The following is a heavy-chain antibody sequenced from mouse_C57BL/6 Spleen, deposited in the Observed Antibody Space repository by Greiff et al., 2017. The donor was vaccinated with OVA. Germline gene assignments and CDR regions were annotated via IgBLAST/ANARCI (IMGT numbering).Heavy chain of an antibody. Sequence: VMLVESGPGLVQPSQSLSITCTVSGFSLTSYGVHWVRQSPGKGLEWLGVIWSGGSTDYNAAFISRLSISKDNSKSQVFFKMNSLQADDTAIYYCARNYYGSSYEYFDVWGTGTTVTVSS. CDR1: GFSLTSYG. D-gene: IGHD1-1*01. V-gene: IGHV2-2*01. J-gene: IGHJ1*03. CDR3: ARNYYGSSYEYFDV. CDR2: IWSGGST.